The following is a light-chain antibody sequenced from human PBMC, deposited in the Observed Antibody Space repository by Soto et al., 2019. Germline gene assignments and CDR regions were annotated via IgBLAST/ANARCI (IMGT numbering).Light chain of an antibody. CDR1: QGISNY. CDR3: QKYNNAPRT. V-gene: IGKV1-27*01. J-gene: IGKJ1*01. Sequence: DIQRTQSPSSLSASVGDTVTITCRASQGISNYLAWYQQKPGQVPNLLIYAASTLQSGVPSRFSGSGSGTDFTLTIRSLRPEDVATYYCQKYNNAPRTFGQGTKVEI. CDR2: AAS.